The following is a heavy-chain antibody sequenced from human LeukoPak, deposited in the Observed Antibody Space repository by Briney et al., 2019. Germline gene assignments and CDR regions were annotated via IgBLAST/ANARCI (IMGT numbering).Heavy chain of an antibody. CDR2: IRSKANSYAT. V-gene: IGHV3-73*01. D-gene: IGHD6-19*01. Sequence: GGSLRLSCAASGFTFSGSAMHWVRQASGKGLEWVGRIRSKANSYATAYAASVKGRFTISRDDSKNTAYLQMNSLKTEDTAVYYCTSSIGIAVAGTAWYFDLWGRGTLVTVSS. CDR3: TSSIGIAVAGTAWYFDL. J-gene: IGHJ2*01. CDR1: GFTFSGSA.